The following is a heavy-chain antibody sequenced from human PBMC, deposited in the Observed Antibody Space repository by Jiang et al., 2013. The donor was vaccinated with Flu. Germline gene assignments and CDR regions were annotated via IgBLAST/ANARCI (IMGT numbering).Heavy chain of an antibody. CDR2: ISYNGDT. Sequence: LLKPSETLSLTCTVSGGSVSSDYWSWIRQPSGKGLEWIAYISYNGDTNQNPSLNSRVTISIGTSHNQFSLRVTSVTAADTAVYYCARGAGRDGDIRGQGTLVTVSS. CDR3: ARGAGRDGDI. CDR1: GGSVSSDY. V-gene: IGHV4-59*02. J-gene: IGHJ4*02. D-gene: IGHD5-24*01.